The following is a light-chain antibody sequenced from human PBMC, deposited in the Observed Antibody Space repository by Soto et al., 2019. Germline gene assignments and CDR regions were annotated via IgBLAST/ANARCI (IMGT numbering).Light chain of an antibody. CDR1: QNISVW. Sequence: DIQMTQSPSTLSASVGDGVTITCRASQNISVWLAWYQQRPGKAPKFLIYDASSLETGVPSRFSGSGSGTEFTLTIRSLQAEDVAVYYCQQYYSIPFTFGQGPKLEI. CDR2: DAS. CDR3: QQYYSIPFT. J-gene: IGKJ2*01. V-gene: IGKV1-5*01.